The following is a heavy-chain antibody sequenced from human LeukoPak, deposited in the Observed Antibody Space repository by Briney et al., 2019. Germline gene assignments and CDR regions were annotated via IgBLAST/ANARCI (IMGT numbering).Heavy chain of an antibody. Sequence: GGSLRLSCAASGFIFSSYAVSWARQAPGKGLEWVSGISGNGGGTYYADSVKGRFTISRDNSKNTLYLQMNSLRAEDTAVYYCAKSFGYSRSWFDYWGQGTLVTVSS. V-gene: IGHV3-23*01. CDR3: AKSFGYSRSWFDY. J-gene: IGHJ4*02. D-gene: IGHD6-13*01. CDR2: ISGNGGGT. CDR1: GFIFSSYA.